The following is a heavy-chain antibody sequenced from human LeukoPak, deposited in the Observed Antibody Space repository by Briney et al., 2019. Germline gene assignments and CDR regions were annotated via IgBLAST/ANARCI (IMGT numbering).Heavy chain of an antibody. J-gene: IGHJ5*02. CDR1: GDSISSHY. CDR2: IYYSGST. V-gene: IGHV4-59*11. D-gene: IGHD2-2*01. Sequence: SETLSLTCTVSGDSISSHYWSWIRQPPGKGLEWIGYIYYSGSTNYNPSLKSRVTISVDTSKNQFSLKLSSVTAADTAVYYCARGVVPAATNWFDPWGQGTLVTVSS. CDR3: ARGVVPAATNWFDP.